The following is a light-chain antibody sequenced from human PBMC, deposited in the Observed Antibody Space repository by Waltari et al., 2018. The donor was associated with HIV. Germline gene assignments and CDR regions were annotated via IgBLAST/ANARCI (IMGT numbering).Light chain of an antibody. CDR2: LNSDGSH. J-gene: IGLJ3*02. V-gene: IGLV4-69*01. CDR3: QTWGTGSWV. Sequence: QLVLTQSPSASASLGASVKLTCTLSSGHSSYAIAWHQQQPEKGPRYLMKLNSDGSHSKGDGIPVRFSGSSSGAERYLASSSLQSEDEADYYCQTWGTGSWVFGGGTKLTVL. CDR1: SGHSSYA.